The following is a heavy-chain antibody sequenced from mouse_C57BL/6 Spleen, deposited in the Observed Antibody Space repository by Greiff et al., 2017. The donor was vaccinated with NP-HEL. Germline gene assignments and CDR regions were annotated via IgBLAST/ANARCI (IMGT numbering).Heavy chain of an antibody. CDR1: GYTFTNYW. CDR2: IYPGGGYT. V-gene: IGHV1-63*01. CDR3: ARRSNDAMDY. Sequence: QVQLQQSGAELVRPGTSVKMSCKASGYTFTNYWIGWAKQRPGHGLEWIGDIYPGGGYTNYNEKFKGKATLTADKSSSTAYMQFSSLTSEDSAIYYCARRSNDAMDYWGQEPQSPSPQ. J-gene: IGHJ4*01. D-gene: IGHD2-5*01.